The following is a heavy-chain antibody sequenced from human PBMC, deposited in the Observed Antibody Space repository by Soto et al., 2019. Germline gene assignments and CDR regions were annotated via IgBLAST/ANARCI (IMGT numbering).Heavy chain of an antibody. Sequence: GSLRLSCAASGFTFSSHAMSWVRQAPGKGLEWVSAISGSGGSTYYADSVKGRFTISRDNSKNTLYLQMNSLRAEDTAVYYCAKDRSSGWTSSLDYWGQGTLVTVSS. V-gene: IGHV3-23*01. CDR1: GFTFSSHA. CDR2: ISGSGGST. D-gene: IGHD6-19*01. J-gene: IGHJ4*02. CDR3: AKDRSSGWTSSLDY.